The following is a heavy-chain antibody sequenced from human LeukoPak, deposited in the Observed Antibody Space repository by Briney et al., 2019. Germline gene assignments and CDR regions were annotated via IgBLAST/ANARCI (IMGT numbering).Heavy chain of an antibody. J-gene: IGHJ4*02. V-gene: IGHV1-2*02. D-gene: IGHD1/OR15-1a*01. CDR3: AREEFNGGTHSAALDY. Sequence: ASVKVSCKASGYTFIDYFIHWVRQAPGQGLEWMGWIDSNSGDTHYAQKFQDRVTMTRDTSISTVYMELSRLRSDDTAVYYCAREEFNGGTHSAALDYWGQGTLVTVSS. CDR2: IDSNSGDT. CDR1: GYTFIDYF.